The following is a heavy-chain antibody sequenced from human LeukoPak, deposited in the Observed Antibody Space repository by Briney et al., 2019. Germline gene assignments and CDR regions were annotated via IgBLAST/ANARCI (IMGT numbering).Heavy chain of an antibody. CDR2: IYYSGST. V-gene: IGHV4-59*01. D-gene: IGHD1-1*01. CDR1: GGSISSYY. Sequence: SETLSLTCTVSGGSISSYYWSWIRQPPGKGLEWIGYIYYSGSTNYNPSLKSRVTISVDTSKNQFSLKLSSVTAADTAVYYCARVKLERRHDAFDIWGQRTMVTVSS. J-gene: IGHJ3*02. CDR3: ARVKLERRHDAFDI.